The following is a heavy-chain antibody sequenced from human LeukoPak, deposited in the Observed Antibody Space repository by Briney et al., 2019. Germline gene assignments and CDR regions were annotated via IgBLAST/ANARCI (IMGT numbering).Heavy chain of an antibody. J-gene: IGHJ4*02. D-gene: IGHD6-6*01. V-gene: IGHV3-11*01. CDR1: GFTFSDYY. CDR2: ISSYGSTR. CDR3: TRDQLVNTY. Sequence: GGSLRLSCAASGFTFSDYYLSWIRQAPGKGLEWVSYISSYGSTRYYADSVKGRFTISRDNAKRSLYLQMKSLKTEDTAVYHCTRDQLVNTYWGQGALVTVSS.